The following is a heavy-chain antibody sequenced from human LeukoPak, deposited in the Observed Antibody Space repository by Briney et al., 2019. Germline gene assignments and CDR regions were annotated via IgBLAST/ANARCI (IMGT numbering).Heavy chain of an antibody. Sequence: GGSLRLSCAASGFSFSIYGMSWALQAPGKGLHWLSAISANGINTYYADSVKGRFTISRDNSKNTLYLHMHSLRADDTALYYCAKDLHGAFDYWGQGILVTVSS. D-gene: IGHD3-10*01. V-gene: IGHV3-23*01. CDR1: GFSFSIYG. CDR3: AKDLHGAFDY. CDR2: ISANGINT. J-gene: IGHJ4*02.